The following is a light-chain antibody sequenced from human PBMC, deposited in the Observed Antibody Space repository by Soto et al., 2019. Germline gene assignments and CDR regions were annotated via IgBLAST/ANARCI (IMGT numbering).Light chain of an antibody. V-gene: IGLV2-14*01. CDR2: EVS. J-gene: IGLJ2*01. CDR3: ISYTTTGALV. CDR1: IYDVGAYHY. Sequence: QSALTQPASVSGSPGQSITISCTGTIYDVGAYHYVSWYQQFPGKAPKLILYEVSNRPSGISNRFSGFRPGSTASLTVSGLQPEDDAHYYCISYTTTGALVFGGGTKLTVL.